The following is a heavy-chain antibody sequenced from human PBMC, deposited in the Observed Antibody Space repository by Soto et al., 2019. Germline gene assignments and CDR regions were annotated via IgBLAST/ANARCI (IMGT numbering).Heavy chain of an antibody. CDR2: IYYSGSA. CDR3: ARDTSTPSGDGMDG. Sequence: PSETLSLTCTVSGGSVSSGSYYWSWIRQPPGKGLEWIGYIYYSGSANYNPSLKSRVTISVDTSKNQFSLKLSSVTAADTAVYYCARDTSTPSGDGMDGWGQGTTVTVAS. V-gene: IGHV4-61*01. J-gene: IGHJ6*02. D-gene: IGHD2-2*01. CDR1: GGSVSSGSYY.